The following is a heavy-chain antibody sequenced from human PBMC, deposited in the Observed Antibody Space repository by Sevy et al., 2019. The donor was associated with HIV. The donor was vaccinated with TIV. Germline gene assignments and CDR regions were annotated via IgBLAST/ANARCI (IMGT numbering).Heavy chain of an antibody. CDR1: GGSISTSY. Sequence: SETLSLTCTVSGGSISTSYWSWIRQPAGKGLEWIGRIHTSGSTNYNPSLKRRVTMSIDTSKNQFSLKLNFVTAADTAVYYCARGSTTAYYYDSSGYADTFDIWGQRTMVTVSS. CDR2: IHTSGST. D-gene: IGHD3-22*01. CDR3: ARGSTTAYYYDSSGYADTFDI. J-gene: IGHJ3*02. V-gene: IGHV4-4*07.